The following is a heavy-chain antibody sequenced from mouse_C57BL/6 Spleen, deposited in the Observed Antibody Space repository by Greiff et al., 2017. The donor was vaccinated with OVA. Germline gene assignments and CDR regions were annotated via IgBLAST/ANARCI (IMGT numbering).Heavy chain of an antibody. D-gene: IGHD3-2*02. J-gene: IGHJ2*01. CDR2: IYPGDGDT. CDR3: ARETAQATGDFDY. Sequence: VQLVESGPELVKPGASVKISCKASGYAFSSSWMNWVKQRPGKGLEWIGRIYPGDGDTNYNGKFKGKATLTADKSSSTAYMQLSSLTSEDSAVYFCARETAQATGDFDYWGQGTTLTVSS. CDR1: GYAFSSSW. V-gene: IGHV1-82*01.